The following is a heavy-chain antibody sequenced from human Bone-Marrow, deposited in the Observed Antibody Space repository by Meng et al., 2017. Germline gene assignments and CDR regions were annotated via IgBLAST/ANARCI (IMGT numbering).Heavy chain of an antibody. Sequence: EVQLVATGGGLIQPGGALRLSCAASGFTVSSNYMSWVRQAPGKGLEWVSVIYSGGSTYYADSVKGRFTISRDNSKNTLYLQMNSLRAEDTAVYYCARDLGWVLFDYWGQGALVTVSS. D-gene: IGHD3-3*01. J-gene: IGHJ4*02. CDR2: IYSGGST. V-gene: IGHV3-53*02. CDR1: GFTVSSNY. CDR3: ARDLGWVLFDY.